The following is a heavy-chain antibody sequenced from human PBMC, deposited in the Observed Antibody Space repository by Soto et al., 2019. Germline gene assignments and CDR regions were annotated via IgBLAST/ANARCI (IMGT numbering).Heavy chain of an antibody. V-gene: IGHV3-33*01. CDR2: IWYDGSNK. CDR1: GFTFSSYG. Sequence: GGSLRLSCAASGFTFSSYGMHWVRQAPGKGLEWVAVIWYDGSNKYYADSVKGRFTISRDNSKNTLYLQMNSLRAEDTAVYYCARDGRRDGYNIRYWGQGTLVTVSS. J-gene: IGHJ4*02. D-gene: IGHD5-12*01. CDR3: ARDGRRDGYNIRY.